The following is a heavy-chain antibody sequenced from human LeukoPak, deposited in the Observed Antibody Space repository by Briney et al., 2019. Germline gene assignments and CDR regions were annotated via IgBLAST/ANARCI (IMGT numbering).Heavy chain of an antibody. V-gene: IGHV3-15*01. CDR2: IKSKTDGGTT. J-gene: IGHJ5*02. CDR3: TTDPIVVVPAAANWFDP. CDR1: GFTFSNAW. D-gene: IGHD2-2*01. Sequence: GGSLRLSCAASGFTFSNAWMSWVRQAPGKGLEWVGRIKSKTDGGTTDYAAPVKGRFTISRDDSKNTLYLQMNSLKTEDTAVYCCTTDPIVVVPAAANWFDPWGQGTLVTVSS.